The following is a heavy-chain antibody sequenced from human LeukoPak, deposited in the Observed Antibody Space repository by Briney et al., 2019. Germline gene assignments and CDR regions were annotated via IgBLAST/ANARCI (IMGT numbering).Heavy chain of an antibody. Sequence: GGSLRLSCAASGFIFNAHSITWVRQAPGKGLEWVSYISGSGSSIDYADSVGGRFTIYRDSAKNSVYLQMNNLRAEDTAVYYCAKGTGASAWLADYWGQGTLVTVSS. V-gene: IGHV3-48*01. CDR1: GFIFNAHS. CDR2: ISGSGSSI. D-gene: IGHD6-19*01. CDR3: AKGTGASAWLADY. J-gene: IGHJ4*02.